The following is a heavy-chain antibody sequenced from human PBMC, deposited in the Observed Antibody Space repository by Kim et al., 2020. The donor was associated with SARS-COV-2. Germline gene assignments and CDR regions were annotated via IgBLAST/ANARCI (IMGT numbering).Heavy chain of an antibody. J-gene: IGHJ4*02. CDR2: ISSSSSYT. CDR1: GFTFSDYY. CDR3: ARSGQLTAAGTFVFGY. V-gene: IGHV3-11*06. Sequence: GGSLRLSCAASGFTFSDYYMSWIRQAPGKGLEWVSYISSSSSYTNYADSVKGRFTISRDNAKNSLYLQMNSLRAEDTAVYYCARSGQLTAAGTFVFGYWGQGTLVTVSS. D-gene: IGHD6-13*01.